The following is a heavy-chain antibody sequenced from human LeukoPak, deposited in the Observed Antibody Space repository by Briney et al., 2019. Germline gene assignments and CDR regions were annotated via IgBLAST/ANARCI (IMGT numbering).Heavy chain of an antibody. CDR1: GYPFSVFE. CDR2: IGSSGTTR. V-gene: IGHV3-48*03. CDR3: ALLAVASDFDY. D-gene: IGHD6-19*01. J-gene: IGHJ4*02. Sequence: GGSLRLSCAVSGYPFSVFEMNWVRQAPGKGLEWVSNIGSSGTTRYYADSVKGRFSISRDNAKNSLYLQMNSLRVEDTGVYYCALLAVASDFDYWGQGALVTVSS.